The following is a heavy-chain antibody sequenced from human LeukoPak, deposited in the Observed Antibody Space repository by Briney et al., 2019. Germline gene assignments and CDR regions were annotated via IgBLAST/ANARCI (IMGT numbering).Heavy chain of an antibody. Sequence: GGSLRLSCAASGFTFSSYSTNWVRQAPGKGLEWVSSISSSSSYIYYADSVKGRFTISRDNAKNSLYLQMNSLRAEDTAVYYCASRSGYYYYYYGMDVWGQGTMVTVSS. CDR1: GFTFSSYS. CDR3: ASRSGYYYYYYGMDV. V-gene: IGHV3-21*01. CDR2: ISSSSSYI. D-gene: IGHD3-22*01. J-gene: IGHJ6*02.